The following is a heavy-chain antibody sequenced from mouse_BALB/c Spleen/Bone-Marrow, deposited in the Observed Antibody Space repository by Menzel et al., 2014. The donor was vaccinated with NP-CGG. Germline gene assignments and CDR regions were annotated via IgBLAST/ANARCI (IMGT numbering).Heavy chain of an antibody. Sequence: EVKLVESGGGLVQPGGSLRLSCATSGFTFTDYYISWVRQPPGKALEWLGFIRNKAKGYTTEYLPSVKGQFTISRDNSQSILYLLMNTLRAEDSATYYCARDRNNDTNWFFDVWGAGTTVAVSS. D-gene: IGHD2-12*01. CDR1: GFTFTDYY. CDR2: IRNKAKGYTT. V-gene: IGHV7-3*02. CDR3: ARDRNNDTNWFFDV. J-gene: IGHJ1*01.